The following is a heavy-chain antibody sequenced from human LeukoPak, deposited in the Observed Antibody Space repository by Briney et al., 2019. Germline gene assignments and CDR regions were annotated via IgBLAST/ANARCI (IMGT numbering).Heavy chain of an antibody. CDR1: GYTFTSYD. Sequence: ASVTVSCKASGYTFTSYDINWVRQATGQGLEWMGWMNPNSGNTGYAQKFQGRVTMTRNTSISTAYMELSSLRSEDTAVYYCARRIAAAADWFDPWGQGTLVTVSS. J-gene: IGHJ5*02. CDR3: ARRIAAAADWFDP. CDR2: MNPNSGNT. D-gene: IGHD6-13*01. V-gene: IGHV1-8*01.